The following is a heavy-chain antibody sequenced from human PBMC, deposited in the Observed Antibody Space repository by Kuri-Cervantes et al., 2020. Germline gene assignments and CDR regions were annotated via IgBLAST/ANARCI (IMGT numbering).Heavy chain of an antibody. V-gene: IGHV3-33*01. CDR2: IWYDGSNK. Sequence: GESLKISCAASGFTFSSYGMHWVRQAPGKGLEWVAVIWYDGSNKYYADSVKGRFTISRDNSKNTLYLQMNSLRAEDTAVYYCARDLYYYDSSGYPGLGYYYYGMDVWGQGTTVTVSS. CDR1: GFTFSSYG. D-gene: IGHD3-22*01. J-gene: IGHJ6*02. CDR3: ARDLYYYDSSGYPGLGYYYYGMDV.